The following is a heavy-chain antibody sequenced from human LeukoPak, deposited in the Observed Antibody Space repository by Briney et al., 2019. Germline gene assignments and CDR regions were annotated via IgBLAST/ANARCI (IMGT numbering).Heavy chain of an antibody. CDR2: ISFDRSNK. Sequence: GESLRLSCAASGLTFRNFGMHWVRQAPGKGLEWLAAISFDRSNKFYVDSVKGRFSISRDNSKNTLYLQMNSLSAEDTAIYYCAKDRPKYCGGDCSIFDYWGQGTLVTVSS. CDR3: AKDRPKYCGGDCSIFDY. D-gene: IGHD2-21*02. J-gene: IGHJ4*02. V-gene: IGHV3-30*18. CDR1: GLTFRNFG.